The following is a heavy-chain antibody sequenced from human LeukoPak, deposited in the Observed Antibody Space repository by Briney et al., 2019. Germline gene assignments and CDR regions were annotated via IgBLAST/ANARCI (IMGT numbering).Heavy chain of an antibody. V-gene: IGHV5-51*01. Sequence: KSGESLKISCKGSGYSFTSYWIGWVRQMPGKGLEWMGIIYPGDSDTRYSPSFQGQVTISADKSISTAYLQWSSLKASDTAMYYCARQGYSSGWHGGYYGMDVWGQGTTVTVSS. CDR1: GYSFTSYW. CDR2: IYPGDSDT. CDR3: ARQGYSSGWHGGYYGMDV. J-gene: IGHJ6*02. D-gene: IGHD6-19*01.